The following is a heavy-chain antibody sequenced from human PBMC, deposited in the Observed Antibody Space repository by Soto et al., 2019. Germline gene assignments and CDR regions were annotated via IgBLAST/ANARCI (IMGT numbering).Heavy chain of an antibody. V-gene: IGHV1-18*01. Sequence: QVHLEQSGAEVKKPGDSVKVSCKASGYTFTHFYITWLRQAPGQGFGWRGAISPHNFNTNFAQKFQGRVTLTTDTSTNTAYMELRSLTSDDTAVYYCARDEGGYDILTGYYKAHHFDYWGQGVLVTVSS. J-gene: IGHJ4*02. D-gene: IGHD3-9*01. CDR2: ISPHNFNT. CDR3: ARDEGGYDILTGYYKAHHFDY. CDR1: GYTFTHFY.